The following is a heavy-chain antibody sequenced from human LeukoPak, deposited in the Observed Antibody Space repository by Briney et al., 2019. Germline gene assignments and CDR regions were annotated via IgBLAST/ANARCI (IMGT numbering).Heavy chain of an antibody. J-gene: IGHJ5*02. V-gene: IGHV1-18*01. CDR1: GYTFTSYG. CDR3: ARDRGCCSSTSCLLGGWFDP. CDR2: ISAYNGNT. Sequence: ASVKVSCKASGYTFTSYGISWVRQAPGQGLEWMGWISAYNGNTNYAQKLQGRVTMTTDTSTSTAYMELRSLRSDDTAVYYCARDRGCCSSTSCLLGGWFDPWGQGTLVTVSS. D-gene: IGHD2-2*01.